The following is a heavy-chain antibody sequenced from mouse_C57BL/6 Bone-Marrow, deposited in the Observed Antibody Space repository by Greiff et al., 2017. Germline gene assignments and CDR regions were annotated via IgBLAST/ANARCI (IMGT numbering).Heavy chain of an antibody. CDR2: IDPSDSYT. D-gene: IGHD2-4*01. V-gene: IGHV1-59*01. CDR1: GYTFTSYW. J-gene: IGHJ2*01. CDR3: IYYDYEY. Sequence: QVQLQQPGAELVRPGTSVKLSCKASGYTFTSYWMHWVKQRPGQGLEWIGVIDPSDSYTNYNQKFKGKATLTVDTSSSTAYMQLSSLTSEDSAVYYCIYYDYEYWGQGTTLTVSS.